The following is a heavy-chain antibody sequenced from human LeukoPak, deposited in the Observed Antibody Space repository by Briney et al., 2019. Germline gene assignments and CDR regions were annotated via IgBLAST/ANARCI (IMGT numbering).Heavy chain of an antibody. CDR1: GGSISSYY. CDR3: ARDGVGATNY. D-gene: IGHD1-26*01. J-gene: IGHJ4*02. V-gene: IGHV4-59*01. CDR2: IYYSGST. Sequence: SETLSLTCTVSGGSISSYYWSWIRQPPGKGLEWIGYIYYSGSTNYNPSLKSRVTKSVDTSKNQFSLKLSSVTAADTAVYYCARDGVGATNYWGQGTLVTVSS.